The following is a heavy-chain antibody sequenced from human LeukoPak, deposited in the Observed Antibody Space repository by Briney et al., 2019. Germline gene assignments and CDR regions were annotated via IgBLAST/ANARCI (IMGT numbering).Heavy chain of an antibody. CDR1: GFTFSSYE. V-gene: IGHV3-23*01. D-gene: IGHD6-13*01. J-gene: IGHJ4*02. CDR3: AKGYGGSWYFDY. CDR2: ISGSGGST. Sequence: GGSLRLSCAASGFTFSSYEMNWVRLAPGKGLEWVSTISGSGGSTYYADSVKGRFTISRDNSKNMLFLQMNSLRAEDTAVYYCAKGYGGSWYFDYWGQGTLVTVSS.